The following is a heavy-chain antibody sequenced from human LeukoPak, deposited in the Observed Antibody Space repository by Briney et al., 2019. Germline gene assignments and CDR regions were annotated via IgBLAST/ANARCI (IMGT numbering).Heavy chain of an antibody. D-gene: IGHD2-15*01. J-gene: IGHJ6*02. V-gene: IGHV1-18*01. Sequence: ASVKVSCKASGYNFINYGISWVRQATGESLEWMGWISPYNGNTNYAQKFQGRVTMTTDTSTTTAYMELRSLRSDDTAVYYCARDLDIVVVAAAVRHYGLDVWGQGTTVTVSS. CDR3: ARDLDIVVVAAAVRHYGLDV. CDR2: ISPYNGNT. CDR1: GYNFINYG.